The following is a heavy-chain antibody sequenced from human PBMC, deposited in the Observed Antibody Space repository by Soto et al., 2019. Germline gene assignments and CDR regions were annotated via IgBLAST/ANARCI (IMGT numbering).Heavy chain of an antibody. D-gene: IGHD3-9*01. J-gene: IGHJ4*02. Sequence: GGSLGLSCAASGFTFSSYTMNWVRQAPGKGLEWVAFITSGSDYIYYADSVKGRFTISRDDANNSLFLQMSSLRAEDTAVYYCTREHVVTIFRRGQRGSFDNWSQGTLVTVSS. CDR2: ITSGSDYI. CDR1: GFTFSSYT. CDR3: TREHVVTIFRRGQRGSFDN. V-gene: IGHV3-21*01.